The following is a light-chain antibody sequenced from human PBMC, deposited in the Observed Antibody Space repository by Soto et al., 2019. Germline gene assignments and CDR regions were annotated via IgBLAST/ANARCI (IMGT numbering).Light chain of an antibody. Sequence: DIETTHSPSTLSASVGDRVTITCRASQSISSWLAWYQQKPGKAPKLLIYDASSLESGVPSRFSGSGSGTEFTLTISSLQPDDVATYYCQQYDSYSTCGQGTKVDIK. CDR1: QSISSW. V-gene: IGKV1-5*01. J-gene: IGKJ1*01. CDR2: DAS. CDR3: QQYDSYST.